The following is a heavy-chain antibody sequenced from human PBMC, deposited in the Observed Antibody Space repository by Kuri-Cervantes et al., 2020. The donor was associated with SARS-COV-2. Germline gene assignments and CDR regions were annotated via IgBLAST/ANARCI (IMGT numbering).Heavy chain of an antibody. V-gene: IGHV3-53*01. CDR1: GFTVSSNY. CDR2: VGPGGRST. CDR3: AKHLSGSLDY. J-gene: IGHJ4*02. D-gene: IGHD1-26*01. Sequence: GESLKISCAASGFTVSSNYMSWVRQAPGKGREWVSAVGPGGRSTYYADSVKGRFTITRDNSKNTLFLQMNSMRAEDTAVYYCAKHLSGSLDYWGQGTLVTVS.